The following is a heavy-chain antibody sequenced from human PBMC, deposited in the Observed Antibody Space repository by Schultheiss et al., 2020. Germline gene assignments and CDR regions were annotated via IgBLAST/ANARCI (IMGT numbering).Heavy chain of an antibody. J-gene: IGHJ5*02. V-gene: IGHV4-59*01. CDR2: IYYSGST. Sequence: SETLSLTCAVYGGSFSGYYWSWIRQPAGKGLEWIGYIYYSGSTNYNPSLKSRVTISVDTSKNQFSLKLSSVTAADTAVYYCARDRQGPIAAQYWFDPWGQGTLVTVSS. CDR1: GGSFSGYY. CDR3: ARDRQGPIAAQYWFDP. D-gene: IGHD6-6*01.